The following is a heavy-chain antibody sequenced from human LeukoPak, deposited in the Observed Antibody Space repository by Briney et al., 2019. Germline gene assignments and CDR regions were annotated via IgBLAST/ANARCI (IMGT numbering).Heavy chain of an antibody. CDR2: ISSSSSTI. CDR1: GFTFSSYS. D-gene: IGHD1-14*01. CDR3: ARDHRTGPAQH. Sequence: GGSLRLSCAASGFTFSSYSMNWVRQAPGKGLEWVSYISSSSSTIYYADSVKGRFTISRDNAKNSLYLQMNSLRAEDTAVYYCARDHRTGPAQHWGQGTLVTVSS. V-gene: IGHV3-48*01. J-gene: IGHJ4*02.